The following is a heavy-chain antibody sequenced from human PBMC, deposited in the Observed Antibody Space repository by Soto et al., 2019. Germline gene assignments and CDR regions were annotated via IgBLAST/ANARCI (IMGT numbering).Heavy chain of an antibody. Sequence: PGGSLRLSCAASGFTFSRYGMHWVRQAPGKGLEWVSLIWNDGIGTVYVDSVKGRFTISRDNSKNTLDLQMTSLRAEDTAVYYCARDDDYETTGYDYWGPGTLVTVSS. J-gene: IGHJ4*02. V-gene: IGHV3-33*01. CDR2: IWNDGIGT. D-gene: IGHD3-22*01. CDR1: GFTFSRYG. CDR3: ARDDDYETTGYDY.